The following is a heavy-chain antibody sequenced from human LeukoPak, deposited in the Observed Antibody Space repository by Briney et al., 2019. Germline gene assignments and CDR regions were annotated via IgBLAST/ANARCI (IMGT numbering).Heavy chain of an antibody. V-gene: IGHV3-30*03. Sequence: GGSLRLSCAASGFTFSSYSMNWVRQAPGKGLEWVALISSDGNNKDYADSVKGRFTISRDNSKNTLYLQMNSLRGEDTALYFCARGRYYMDYWGQGTLVTVSS. CDR1: GFTFSSYS. CDR2: ISSDGNNK. CDR3: ARGRYYMDY. J-gene: IGHJ4*02.